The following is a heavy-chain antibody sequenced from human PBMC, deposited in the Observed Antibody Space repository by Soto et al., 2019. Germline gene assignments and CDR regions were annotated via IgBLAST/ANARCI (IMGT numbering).Heavy chain of an antibody. CDR3: AKFAESSGYFDY. D-gene: IGHD6-19*01. CDR2: IIPFFGTA. Sequence: QVQLEQSGAEVRKPGSSVKVSCKASGGTFSRSAISWVRQAPGQGLEWMGGIIPFFGTANYAQKFHGRVTITADEPTGTAYMELSSLTSGDTAIYYCAKFAESSGYFDYWGQGALITVSS. J-gene: IGHJ4*02. CDR1: GGTFSRSA. V-gene: IGHV1-69*01.